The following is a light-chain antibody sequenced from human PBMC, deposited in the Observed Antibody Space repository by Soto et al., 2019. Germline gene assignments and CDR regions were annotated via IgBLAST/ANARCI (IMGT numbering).Light chain of an antibody. CDR3: SSYTISATYV. Sequence: QSALTQPASVSGSPGQSITISCIGTSSDVGSYNLVSWYQQHPGKAPKVLIYEVSERPSGVSNRFSGSKSGNTASLTISGLQPEDEADYFCSSYTISATYVFGSGTKLTVL. J-gene: IGLJ1*01. V-gene: IGLV2-14*02. CDR2: EVS. CDR1: SSDVGSYNL.